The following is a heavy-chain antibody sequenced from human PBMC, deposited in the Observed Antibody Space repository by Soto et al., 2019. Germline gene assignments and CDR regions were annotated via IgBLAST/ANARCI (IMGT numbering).Heavy chain of an antibody. CDR2: IYYSGST. CDR3: ARATGEVWFEP. Sequence: SETLSLTCTVSGGSISSYYWSWIRQPPGRGLEWIGYIYYSGSTNYNPSLKSRVTISVDTSKNQFSLKLSSVTAADTAVYYCARATGEVWFEPWGQGTMVTVSS. CDR1: GGSISSYY. V-gene: IGHV4-59*01. J-gene: IGHJ5*02. D-gene: IGHD7-27*01.